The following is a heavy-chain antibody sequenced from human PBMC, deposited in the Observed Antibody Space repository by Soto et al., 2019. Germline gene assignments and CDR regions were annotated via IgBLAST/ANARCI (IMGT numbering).Heavy chain of an antibody. CDR1: GFTFSTYA. V-gene: IGHV3-23*01. D-gene: IGHD1-26*01. Sequence: LRLSCAASGFTFSTYAMNWVRQAPGKGLEWVSAISGGGGSTYYADSVKGRVTISRDNSKNTLYPQMNSLRAEDTAVYYCAKVSLGALTFTDYYYYGLDVWGQGTTVTVSS. J-gene: IGHJ6*02. CDR3: AKVSLGALTFTDYYYYGLDV. CDR2: ISGGGGST.